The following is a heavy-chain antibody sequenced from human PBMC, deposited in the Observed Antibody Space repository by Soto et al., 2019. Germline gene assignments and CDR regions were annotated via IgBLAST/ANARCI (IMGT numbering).Heavy chain of an antibody. V-gene: IGHV1-69*13. J-gene: IGHJ6*02. CDR1: GGTFSSYA. CDR3: GGMDCSGGSCYPVNYYGMDV. Sequence: SVKVSCKASGGTFSSYAISWVRQAPGQGLEWMGGIIPIFGTANYAQKFQGRVTITADESTSTAYMELSSLRSEDTAVYYCGGMDCSGGSCYPVNYYGMDVWGQGTTVTVSS. CDR2: IIPIFGTA. D-gene: IGHD2-15*01.